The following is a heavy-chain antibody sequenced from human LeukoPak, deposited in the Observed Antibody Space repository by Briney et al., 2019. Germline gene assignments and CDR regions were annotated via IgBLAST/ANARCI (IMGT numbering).Heavy chain of an antibody. V-gene: IGHV3-7*04. CDR1: GFTFSSYW. J-gene: IGHJ4*02. Sequence: PGGSLRLSCAASGFTFSSYWMSWVRQAPGKGLEWVANIKQDGSEKYYVDSVKGRFTISRDNAKNSLYLQMNSLRAEDTAVYYCARFVSTVPRYYCDSSGYFDYWGQGTLVTVSS. CDR3: ARFVSTVPRYYCDSSGYFDY. CDR2: IKQDGSEK. D-gene: IGHD3-22*01.